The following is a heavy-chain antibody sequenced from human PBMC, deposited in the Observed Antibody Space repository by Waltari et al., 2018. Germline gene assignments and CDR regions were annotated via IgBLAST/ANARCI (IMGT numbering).Heavy chain of an antibody. CDR3: ARDPELQRLGYYYYGMDV. CDR2: ISSSSSYI. J-gene: IGHJ6*02. Sequence: EVQLVESGGGLVKPGGSLRLSCAASGFTFSSYSMNWVRQAPGKGLEWVSSISSSSSYIYYADSVKGRFTISRDNAKNSLYLQMNSLRAEDTAVYYCARDPELQRLGYYYYGMDVWGQGTTVTVSS. D-gene: IGHD1-26*01. CDR1: GFTFSSYS. V-gene: IGHV3-21*01.